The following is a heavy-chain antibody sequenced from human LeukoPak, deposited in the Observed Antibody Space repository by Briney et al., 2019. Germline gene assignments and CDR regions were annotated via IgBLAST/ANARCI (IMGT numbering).Heavy chain of an antibody. V-gene: IGHV3-48*04. Sequence: GGSLRLSCAVSGFPLSSYSINWVRQAPGKELEWVSYISSSSITIYYADSVKGRFTISRDNAKNSLYLQMDSLRAEDTAVYFRATDRNWHFDYWGQGTLVTVSS. CDR2: ISSSSITI. J-gene: IGHJ4*02. D-gene: IGHD1-1*01. CDR3: ATDRNWHFDY. CDR1: GFPLSSYS.